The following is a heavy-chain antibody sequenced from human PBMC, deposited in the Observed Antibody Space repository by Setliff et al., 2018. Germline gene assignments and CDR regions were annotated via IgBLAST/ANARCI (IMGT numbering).Heavy chain of an antibody. Sequence: PGESLKISCKGSGYSFTSYWIGWVRQMPGKGLEWMGIIYPGDSDTRYSPSFQGQVTISADKSISTAYLQWSSLKASDTAMYYCARAQSWSGGPYYFDNWGQGTLVTVS. V-gene: IGHV5-51*01. J-gene: IGHJ4*02. CDR2: IYPGDSDT. CDR1: GYSFTSYW. D-gene: IGHD3-3*01. CDR3: ARAQSWSGGPYYFDN.